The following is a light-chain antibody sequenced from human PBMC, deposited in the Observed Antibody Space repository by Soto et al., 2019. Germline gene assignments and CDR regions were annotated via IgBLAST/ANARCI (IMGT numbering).Light chain of an antibody. Sequence: EIVMTQSPDTLSVSPGERATLSCRASPSVSSNLAWYQQKPGQPPRLLIYGASTRPTGIPARFGGSGSGTEFPLTISSLQSEDFADYYCQQYNNWHPSFTFGPGTKVDIK. CDR2: GAS. J-gene: IGKJ3*01. V-gene: IGKV3-15*01. CDR1: PSVSSN. CDR3: QQYNNWHPSFT.